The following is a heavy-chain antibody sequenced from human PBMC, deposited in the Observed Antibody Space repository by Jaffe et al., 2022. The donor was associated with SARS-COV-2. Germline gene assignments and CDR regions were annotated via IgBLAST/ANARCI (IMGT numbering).Heavy chain of an antibody. CDR2: ISWNSGSI. CDR1: GFTFDDYA. J-gene: IGHJ4*02. V-gene: IGHV3-9*01. D-gene: IGHD2-15*01. Sequence: EVQLVESGGGLVQPGRSLRLSCAASGFTFDDYAMHWVRQAPGKGLEWVSGISWNSGSIGYADSVKGRFTISRDNAKNSLYLQMNSLRAEDTALYYCAKDLVASVGYYFDYWGQGTLVTVSS. CDR3: AKDLVASVGYYFDY.